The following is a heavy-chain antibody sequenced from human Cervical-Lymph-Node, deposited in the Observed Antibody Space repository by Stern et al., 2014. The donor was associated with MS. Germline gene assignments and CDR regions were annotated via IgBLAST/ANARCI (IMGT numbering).Heavy chain of an antibody. CDR2: IYYSGST. J-gene: IGHJ4*02. V-gene: IGHV4-39*01. CDR1: GGSISSSSYY. D-gene: IGHD3-22*01. Sequence: QLQLQESGPGLVKPSETLSLTCTVSGGSISSSSYYWGWIRQPPGKGLEWIGSIYYSGSTYYNPSLKSRVTISVDTSKNQFSLQRSSVTAADTAVYYCARHTRITMIVVGLWGQGTLVTVSS. CDR3: ARHTRITMIVVGL.